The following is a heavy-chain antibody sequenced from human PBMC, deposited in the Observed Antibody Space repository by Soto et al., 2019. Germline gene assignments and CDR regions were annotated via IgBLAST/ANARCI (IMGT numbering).Heavy chain of an antibody. CDR2: ISPSGGST. Sequence: ASVKVSCKASGYTFTSYAMHWVRQAPGQGLEWMGIISPSGGSTSYAQKFQGRVTMTRDTSTSTVHMELSSLRSEDTAVYYCARPMSSWPPGPYDYWGQGTLVTVSS. CDR3: ARPMSSWPPGPYDY. CDR1: GYTFTSYA. V-gene: IGHV1-46*03. J-gene: IGHJ4*02. D-gene: IGHD6-13*01.